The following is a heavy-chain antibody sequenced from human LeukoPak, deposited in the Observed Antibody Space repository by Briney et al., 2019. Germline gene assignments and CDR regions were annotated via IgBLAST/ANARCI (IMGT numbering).Heavy chain of an antibody. Sequence: GGSLRLSCAASGFTFGNYLMSWVRQAPGKGLEWVSVVSANGISTLYADSVKGRFTISRDNPMNTLYLQMSSLRAEDTAVYYCAKDRGYTTGRGFDYWGQGALVTVSS. V-gene: IGHV3-23*01. J-gene: IGHJ4*02. CDR1: GFTFGNYL. CDR3: AKDRGYTTGRGFDY. D-gene: IGHD3-10*01. CDR2: VSANGIST.